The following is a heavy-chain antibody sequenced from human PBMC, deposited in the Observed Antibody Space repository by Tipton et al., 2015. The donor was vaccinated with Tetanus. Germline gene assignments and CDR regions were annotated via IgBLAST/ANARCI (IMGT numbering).Heavy chain of an antibody. Sequence: TLSLTCTVSGGSVSSGSYYWSWIRQPPGKGLEWIGYIYYSGSTHYNPSLKSRVTISVDTSKNQFSLKLTSVTAEDTAVYYCATYRSGWYNYFDYWGQGTLVTVSS. CDR1: GGSVSSGSYY. V-gene: IGHV4-61*01. CDR3: ATYRSGWYNYFDY. CDR2: IYYSGST. D-gene: IGHD6-19*01. J-gene: IGHJ4*02.